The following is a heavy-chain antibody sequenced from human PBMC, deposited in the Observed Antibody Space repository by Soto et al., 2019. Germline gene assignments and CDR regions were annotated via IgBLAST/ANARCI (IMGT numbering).Heavy chain of an antibody. CDR1: GYTFTSYG. Sequence: ASVKVSCKASGYTFTSYGISWVRQAPGQGLEWMGWISAYNGNTNYAQKLQGRVTMTTDTSTSTAYMELRSLRSDDTAVYYCARARQQLVRRYNWFGPWGQGTLGTVSS. CDR2: ISAYNGNT. J-gene: IGHJ5*02. V-gene: IGHV1-18*04. CDR3: ARARQQLVRRYNWFGP. D-gene: IGHD6-13*01.